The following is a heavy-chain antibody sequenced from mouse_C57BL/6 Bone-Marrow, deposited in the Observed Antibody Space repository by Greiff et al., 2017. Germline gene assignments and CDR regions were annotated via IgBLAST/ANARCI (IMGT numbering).Heavy chain of an antibody. CDR1: GYTFTSYW. V-gene: IGHV1-69*01. J-gene: IGHJ3*01. CDR3: AREGGDSSGYPAWFAY. CDR2: IDPSDSYT. D-gene: IGHD3-2*02. Sequence: QVQLQQPGAELVMPGASVKLSCTASGYTFTSYWMPWVKQRPGQGLEWIGEIDPSDSYTNYNQKFKGKSTLTVDKSSSTAYMQLSSLTSEDSAVYYGAREGGDSSGYPAWFAYWGQGTLVTVSA.